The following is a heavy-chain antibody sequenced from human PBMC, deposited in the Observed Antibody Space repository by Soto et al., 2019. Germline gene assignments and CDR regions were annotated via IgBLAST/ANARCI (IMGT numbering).Heavy chain of an antibody. Sequence: QDQLVQSGAEVKKPGASVTVSCKASGYSFTNYGVTWVRQAPGQGLEWMGWISAFNGNTHYAQNLQGRVTMTTDAATRTAHMGPRSLRSGDTSLYYCARDRGVAPPVAGNTHYYYYMDVWGKGTTVTVSS. D-gene: IGHD6-19*01. CDR3: ARDRGVAPPVAGNTHYYYYMDV. J-gene: IGHJ6*03. CDR1: GYSFTNYG. V-gene: IGHV1-18*01. CDR2: ISAFNGNT.